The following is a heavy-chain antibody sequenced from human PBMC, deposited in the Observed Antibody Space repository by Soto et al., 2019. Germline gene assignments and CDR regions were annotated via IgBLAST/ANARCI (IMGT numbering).Heavy chain of an antibody. J-gene: IGHJ4*02. CDR1: GYTFTSYG. Sequence: GASVKVSCKASGYTFTSYGMSWVRQAPGQGLEWMGWISGFNGKTNSAQKVQGRVTMTTDTSTSTAYLELRSLRSDDTAVYYCARDYCSSTSCYFDYWGQGTLVTVSS. V-gene: IGHV1-18*01. CDR3: ARDYCSSTSCYFDY. D-gene: IGHD2-2*01. CDR2: ISGFNGKT.